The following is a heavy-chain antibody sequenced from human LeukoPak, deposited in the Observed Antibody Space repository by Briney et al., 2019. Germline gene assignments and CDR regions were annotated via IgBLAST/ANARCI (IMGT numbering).Heavy chain of an antibody. CDR2: ISAYNGNT. Sequence: GASVKVSYKASGYTFTSYGISWVRQAPGQGLEWMGWISAYNGNTNYAQKLQGRVTMTTDTSTSTAYMELRSLRSDDTAVYYCARVNSPSHYDFWSGYYAGQNWFDPWGQGTLVTVSS. J-gene: IGHJ5*02. V-gene: IGHV1-18*01. CDR1: GYTFTSYG. D-gene: IGHD3-3*01. CDR3: ARVNSPSHYDFWSGYYAGQNWFDP.